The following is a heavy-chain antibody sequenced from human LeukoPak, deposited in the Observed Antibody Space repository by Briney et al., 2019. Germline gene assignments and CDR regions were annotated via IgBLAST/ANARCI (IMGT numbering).Heavy chain of an antibody. J-gene: IGHJ6*03. CDR3: AREVYSSSSGVYYYYYYMDV. D-gene: IGHD6-6*01. CDR2: IYYSGST. Sequence: SETLSLTCTVSGGSISSYYWSWIRQPPGKGLEWIGYIYYSGSTNYNPSLKSRVTISVDTSKNQFSLKLSSVTAADTAVYYCAREVYSSSSGVYYYYYYMDVWGKGTTVTVSS. CDR1: GGSISSYY. V-gene: IGHV4-59*01.